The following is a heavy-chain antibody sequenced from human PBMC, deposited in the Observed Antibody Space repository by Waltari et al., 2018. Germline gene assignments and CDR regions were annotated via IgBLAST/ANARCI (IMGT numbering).Heavy chain of an antibody. Sequence: QVQLVESGGGLVKPGGSLRLACAASGFPFSDYYMSWIRQAPGKGLEWGAYIHSSGSTIYYAGSVKGRFTISRDNAKNALYLQMNSLRAEDTAVYYCARDRGASYDFWRGYYQFDYWGQGTLVTVSS. J-gene: IGHJ4*02. D-gene: IGHD3-3*01. CDR3: ARDRGASYDFWRGYYQFDY. V-gene: IGHV3-11*04. CDR2: IHSSGSTI. CDR1: GFPFSDYY.